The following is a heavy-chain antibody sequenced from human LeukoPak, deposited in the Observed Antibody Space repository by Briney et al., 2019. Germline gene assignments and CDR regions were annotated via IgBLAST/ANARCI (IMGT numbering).Heavy chain of an antibody. CDR1: GFTFRNFW. V-gene: IGHV3-7*03. CDR3: ARGGAEPNYYYYGMDV. D-gene: IGHD3-16*01. CDR2: IKDDGSDK. J-gene: IGHJ6*02. Sequence: GGSLRLSCGASGFTFRNFWMNWVRQAPGKGLEWVANIKDDGSDKYYVDSVKGRFSISKDNAKNSLYLQMNSLRAEDTAVYYCARGGAEPNYYYYGMDVWGQGTTVTVSS.